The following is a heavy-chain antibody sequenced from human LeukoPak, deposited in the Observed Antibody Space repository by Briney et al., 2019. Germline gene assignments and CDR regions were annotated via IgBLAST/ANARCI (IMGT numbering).Heavy chain of an antibody. V-gene: IGHV3-30*02. CDR1: GFTFRTYG. CDR2: ISYDESNK. D-gene: IGHD3-22*01. CDR3: AKDGPRGRYYSDSSGYYYFDY. J-gene: IGHJ4*02. Sequence: GGSLRLSCAASGFTFRTYGMHWVRQAPGKGLEWVAFISYDESNKYYADSVKGRFTISRDNSKNTLYLQMNSLRAEDTAVFYCAKDGPRGRYYSDSSGYYYFDYWGQGTLVTVSS.